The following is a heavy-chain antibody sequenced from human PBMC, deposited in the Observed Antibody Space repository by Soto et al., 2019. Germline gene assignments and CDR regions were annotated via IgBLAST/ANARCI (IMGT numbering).Heavy chain of an antibody. J-gene: IGHJ4*02. V-gene: IGHV3-66*01. Sequence: EVQLVESGGGLVKAGESLRVSCAASGFTFSNAWMSWVRQAPGKGLEWVSIIYSGGYTYYADSVKGRFTISRDNSKNTLYLQMNSLRAEDTAVYYCARDWPDYGDYEWGQGTLVTVSS. CDR3: ARDWPDYGDYE. CDR2: IYSGGYT. CDR1: GFTFSNAW. D-gene: IGHD4-17*01.